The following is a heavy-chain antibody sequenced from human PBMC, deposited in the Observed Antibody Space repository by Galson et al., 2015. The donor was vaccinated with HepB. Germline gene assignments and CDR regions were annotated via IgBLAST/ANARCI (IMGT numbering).Heavy chain of an antibody. CDR1: GFTFSSHG. Sequence: SLRLSCAASGFTFSSHGMHWVRQAPGKGLEWVAVIWPDGSNKYYADSMKGRFTISRDNYKNTLYLQMSSLRAEDTAVYYCAREGLTAMTLFDYWGQGTLVTVSS. CDR2: IWPDGSNK. J-gene: IGHJ4*02. D-gene: IGHD4-17*01. CDR3: AREGLTAMTLFDY. V-gene: IGHV3-33*01.